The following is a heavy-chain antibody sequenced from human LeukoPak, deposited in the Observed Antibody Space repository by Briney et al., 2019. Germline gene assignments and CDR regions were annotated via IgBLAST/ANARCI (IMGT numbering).Heavy chain of an antibody. CDR1: GGTFSSYA. V-gene: IGHV1-18*01. Sequence: GSSVKVSCKASGGTFSSYAISWVRQAPGQGLEWMGWISAYNGNTNYAQKLQGRVTMTTDTSTSTAYMELRSLRSDDTAVYYCARDSGSSEWSYWGQGTLVTVSS. D-gene: IGHD3-3*01. J-gene: IGHJ4*02. CDR3: ARDSGSSEWSY. CDR2: ISAYNGNT.